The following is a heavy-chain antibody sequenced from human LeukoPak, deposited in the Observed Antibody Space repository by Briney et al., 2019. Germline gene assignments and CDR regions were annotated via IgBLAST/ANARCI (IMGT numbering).Heavy chain of an antibody. CDR3: ARDSYDFWSGYYTGPFDY. Sequence: GGSLRLSCAASGFTFSSYAMSWVRQAPGKGLEWVSAMSGSDTGSWYADSVKGRFTISRDNAKNSLYLQMNSLRAEDTAVYYCARDSYDFWSGYYTGPFDYWGQGTLVTVSS. D-gene: IGHD3-3*01. J-gene: IGHJ4*02. CDR1: GFTFSSYA. CDR2: MSGSDTGS. V-gene: IGHV3-23*01.